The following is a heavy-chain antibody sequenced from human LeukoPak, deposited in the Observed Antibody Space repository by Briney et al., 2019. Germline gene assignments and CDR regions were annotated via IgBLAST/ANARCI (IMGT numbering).Heavy chain of an antibody. Sequence: GESLKIFWRGSGYIFTNYWIGWVRQVPGKGLDWMGIIYPGDSDTRYSPSFQGQVNISADKSINTGYLQWSSLKASDTAIYYCVRSPAVGYDRTRLYFYYIDVWGKGTTVSVS. CDR2: IYPGDSDT. V-gene: IGHV5-51*01. D-gene: IGHD2-2*01. CDR1: GYIFTNYW. CDR3: VRSPAVGYDRTRLYFYYIDV. J-gene: IGHJ6*03.